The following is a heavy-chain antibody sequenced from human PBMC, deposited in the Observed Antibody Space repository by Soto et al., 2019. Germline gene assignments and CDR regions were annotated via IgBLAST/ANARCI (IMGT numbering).Heavy chain of an antibody. CDR3: AKDGRTTTIGGNWFDP. CDR1: GFTFSSYG. CDR2: ISYYGSNK. V-gene: IGHV3-30*18. J-gene: IGHJ5*02. Sequence: QVQLVESGGGVVQPGTSLRLSCAASGFTFSSYGMHWVRQAPGKGLEWVAVISYYGSNKYYADSVKGRFTISRDNSKNTLYLHMNRLRAEDTAVYYCAKDGRTTTIGGNWFDPWGQGTLVTVSS. D-gene: IGHD4-4*01.